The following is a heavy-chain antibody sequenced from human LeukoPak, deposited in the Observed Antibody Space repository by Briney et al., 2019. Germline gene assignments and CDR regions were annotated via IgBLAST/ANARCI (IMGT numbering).Heavy chain of an antibody. CDR2: INPNSGGT. V-gene: IGHV1-2*02. CDR3: ARVGQANDSSGP. D-gene: IGHD3-22*01. Sequence: ASVKVSCKASGYTFTGYYMHWVRQAPGQGLEWMGWINPNSGGTNYAQKFQGRVTMTRGTSISTAYMELSRLRSDDTAVYYCARVGQANDSSGPWGQGTLVTVSS. CDR1: GYTFTGYY. J-gene: IGHJ4*02.